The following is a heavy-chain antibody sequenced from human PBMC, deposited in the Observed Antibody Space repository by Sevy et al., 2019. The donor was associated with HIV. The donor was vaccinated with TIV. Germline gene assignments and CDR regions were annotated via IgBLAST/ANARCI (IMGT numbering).Heavy chain of an antibody. CDR1: GFTFSSYA. V-gene: IGHV3-64D*06. D-gene: IGHD3-22*01. CDR2: RSSNGGST. CDR3: VKDRVSYYDSSGYFDY. Sequence: GGSLRLSCSASGFTFSSYAMHWVRRAPGKGLEYVSDRSSNGGSTDYADSVKGRFTISRDNSKNTLYLQMSSLRAEDTAVYYCVKDRVSYYDSSGYFDYWGQGTLVTVSS. J-gene: IGHJ4*02.